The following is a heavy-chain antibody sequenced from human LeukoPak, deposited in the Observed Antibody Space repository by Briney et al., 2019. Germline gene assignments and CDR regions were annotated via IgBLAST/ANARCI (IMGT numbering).Heavy chain of an antibody. CDR2: TYYRSQWYN. Sequence: SQTLSLTCAISGDSVSSNNAAWNWIRQSPPRGLEWLGKTYYRSQWYNDYAASVKSRIIINPDTSKNQVSLQLNSVTPEDTAVYYCAKRRGGYGLDVWGQGTTVTVSS. CDR1: GDSVSSNNAA. V-gene: IGHV6-1*01. J-gene: IGHJ6*02. D-gene: IGHD2-15*01. CDR3: AKRRGGYGLDV.